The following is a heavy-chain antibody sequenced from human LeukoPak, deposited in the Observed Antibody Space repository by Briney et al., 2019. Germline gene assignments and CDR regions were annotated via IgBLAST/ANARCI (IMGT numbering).Heavy chain of an antibody. CDR3: AALDFQH. Sequence: GASVKVSCTASGYTFTSYYMHWVRQAPGQGLEWMGIINPSGGSTSYAQKFQGRVTMTRDMSTSTAYMELSSLRSEDTAVYYCAALDFQHWGQGTLVTVSS. CDR2: INPSGGST. V-gene: IGHV1-46*01. CDR1: GYTFTSYY. J-gene: IGHJ1*01.